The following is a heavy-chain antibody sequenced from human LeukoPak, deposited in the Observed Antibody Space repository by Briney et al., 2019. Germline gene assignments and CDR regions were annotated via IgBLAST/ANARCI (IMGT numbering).Heavy chain of an antibody. V-gene: IGHV4-39*07. Sequence: SETLSLTCTVSGGSISSSSYYWGWIRQPPGKGLEWIGSIYYSGSTYYNPSLKSRVTISVDTSKNQFSLKLSSVTAADTAVYYCAGLTTVVTPYTPLDYWGQGTLVTVSS. D-gene: IGHD4-23*01. CDR1: GGSISSSSYY. CDR3: AGLTTVVTPYTPLDY. J-gene: IGHJ4*02. CDR2: IYYSGST.